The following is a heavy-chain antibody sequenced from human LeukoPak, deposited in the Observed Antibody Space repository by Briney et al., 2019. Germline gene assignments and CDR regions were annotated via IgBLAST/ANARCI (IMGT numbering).Heavy chain of an antibody. D-gene: IGHD3-16*02. CDR2: IYYSGST. J-gene: IGHJ4*02. V-gene: IGHV4-61*01. Sequence: PSDTLSLTCTVSGGSVSSGSYYWSWIRQPPGKGLEWIGYIYYSGSTNYNPSLKSRVTISVDTSKNQFSLKLSSVTAADTAVYYCARSPGDYVWGSYRYFDYWGQGTLVTVSS. CDR1: GGSVSSGSYY. CDR3: ARSPGDYVWGSYRYFDY.